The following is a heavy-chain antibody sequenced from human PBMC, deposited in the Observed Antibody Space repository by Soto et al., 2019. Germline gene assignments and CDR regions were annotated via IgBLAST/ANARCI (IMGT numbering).Heavy chain of an antibody. V-gene: IGHV1-58*01. J-gene: IGHJ4*02. Sequence: GASVKVSCKASGFTFSNSAVQWVRQPRGQRPEWMGWIVVGSGHPNLAQKFQDRVTLTRDMSTGTAYMELSSLRSEDTAVYYCAADVIAVAGDFDYWGQGTQVTVSS. CDR3: AADVIAVAGDFDY. D-gene: IGHD6-19*01. CDR1: GFTFSNSA. CDR2: IVVGSGHP.